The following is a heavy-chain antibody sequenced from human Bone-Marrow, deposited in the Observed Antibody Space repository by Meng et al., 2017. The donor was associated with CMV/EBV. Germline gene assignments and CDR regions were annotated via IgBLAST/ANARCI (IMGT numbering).Heavy chain of an antibody. Sequence: SQTLSLTCAISGDSVSSNSAAWNWIRQSPSRGLEWLGRTYYRSKWYNDYAVSVKSRITINPDTSKNQFSLQLNSVTPEDTAVYYCARDQRGWFGELYPWGWFDPWGQGTLFTVSS. D-gene: IGHD3-10*01. CDR3: ARDQRGWFGELYPWGWFDP. J-gene: IGHJ5*02. V-gene: IGHV6-1*01. CDR2: TYYRSKWYN. CDR1: GDSVSSNSAA.